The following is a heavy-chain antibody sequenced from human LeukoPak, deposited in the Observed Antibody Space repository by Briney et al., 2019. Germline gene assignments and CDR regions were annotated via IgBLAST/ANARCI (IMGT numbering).Heavy chain of an antibody. Sequence: ASVKASCKASGYTFTGYYMHWVRQAPGQGLEWMGWINPNSGGTNYAQKFQGRVTMTRDTSISTAYMELSRLRSDDTAVYYCARADGYCSSTSCYTNDYWGQGTLVTVSS. CDR2: INPNSGGT. CDR1: GYTFTGYY. CDR3: ARADGYCSSTSCYTNDY. J-gene: IGHJ4*02. D-gene: IGHD2-2*02. V-gene: IGHV1-2*02.